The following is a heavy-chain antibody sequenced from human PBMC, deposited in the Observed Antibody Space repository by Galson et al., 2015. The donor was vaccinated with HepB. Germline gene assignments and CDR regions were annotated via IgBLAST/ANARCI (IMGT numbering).Heavy chain of an antibody. D-gene: IGHD4-23*01. Sequence: SLRLSCAASGFTFSSYGMHWVRQAPGKGLEWVAVISYDGSNKYYADSVKGRFTISRDNSKNTLYLQMNSLRAEDTAVYYCAKGGVRWTLRYFDLWGRGTLVTVSS. V-gene: IGHV3-30*18. CDR1: GFTFSSYG. CDR3: AKGGVRWTLRYFDL. J-gene: IGHJ2*01. CDR2: ISYDGSNK.